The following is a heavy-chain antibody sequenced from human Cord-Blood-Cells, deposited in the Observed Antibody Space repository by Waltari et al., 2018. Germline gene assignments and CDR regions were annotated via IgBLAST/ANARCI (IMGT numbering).Heavy chain of an antibody. CDR1: GFTFTSSA. CDR2: IVVGSGNT. CDR3: AASYDFWSGYYPPHY. D-gene: IGHD3-3*01. Sequence: QMQLVQSGPEVKKPGTSVKVSCKASGFTFTSSAVQWVRQARGQRREWIGWIVVGSGNTNYAQKFQERVTITRDMSTSTAYMELSSLRSEDTAVYYCAASYDFWSGYYPPHYWGQGTLVTVSS. J-gene: IGHJ4*02. V-gene: IGHV1-58*01.